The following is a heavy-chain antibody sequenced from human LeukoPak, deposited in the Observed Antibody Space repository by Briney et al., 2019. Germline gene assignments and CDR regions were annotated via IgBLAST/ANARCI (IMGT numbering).Heavy chain of an antibody. D-gene: IGHD3-22*01. J-gene: IGHJ4*02. CDR1: GGSVSSGSYY. V-gene: IGHV4-61*01. Sequence: PSETLSLTCTVSGGSVSSGSYYWSWIRQPPGKGLEWIGYIYYSGSTNYNPSLKSRVTISVDTSKNQFSLKLSSVTAADTAVYYCARSPRYYYDSSGYFDYWGQGTLVTVSS. CDR2: IYYSGST. CDR3: ARSPRYYYDSSGYFDY.